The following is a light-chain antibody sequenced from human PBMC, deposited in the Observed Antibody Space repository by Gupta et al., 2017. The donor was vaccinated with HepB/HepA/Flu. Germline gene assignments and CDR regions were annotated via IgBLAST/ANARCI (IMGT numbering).Light chain of an antibody. CDR3: QQYYSPGYT. Sequence: DIVMTQSPDSLAVSLGERATINCKSSQSVLYSSNNKNYLAWYQQKPGQPPKLLIYWASTRESGVPDRFSGSGSGTDFTLTISSLQAEDVAVYYCQQYYSPGYTFGQGTKLEIK. J-gene: IGKJ2*01. CDR1: QSVLYSSNNKNY. V-gene: IGKV4-1*01. CDR2: WAS.